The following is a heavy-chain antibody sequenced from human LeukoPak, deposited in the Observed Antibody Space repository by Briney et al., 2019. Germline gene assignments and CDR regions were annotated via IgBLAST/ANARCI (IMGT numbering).Heavy chain of an antibody. V-gene: IGHV4-39*07. Sequence: SETLSLTCTVSGGSISSSSYYWGWIRQPPGKGLEWIGSIYYSGSTYYNPSLKSRVTISVDTSKNQFSLKLSSVTAADTAVYYCARVVAVPGLGGWFDPWGQGTLVTVSS. D-gene: IGHD2-2*01. CDR3: ARVVAVPGLGGWFDP. J-gene: IGHJ5*02. CDR1: GGSISSSSYY. CDR2: IYYSGST.